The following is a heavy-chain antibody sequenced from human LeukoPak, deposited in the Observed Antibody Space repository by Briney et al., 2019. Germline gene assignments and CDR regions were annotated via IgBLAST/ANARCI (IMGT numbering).Heavy chain of an antibody. CDR2: ISSSDSTI. CDR3: ARAGRPLFWWELLDY. V-gene: IGHV3-11*04. Sequence: PGGSLRLSCAASGFTFSDYYMSWIRQAPGKGLEWVSYISSSDSTIYYADSVKGRFTISRDNAKNSLYLQMNSLRAEDTAVYYCARAGRPLFWWELLDYWGQGTLVTVSS. D-gene: IGHD1-26*01. CDR1: GFTFSDYY. J-gene: IGHJ4*02.